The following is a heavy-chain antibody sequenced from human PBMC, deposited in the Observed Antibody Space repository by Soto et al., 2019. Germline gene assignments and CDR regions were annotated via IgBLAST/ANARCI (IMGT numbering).Heavy chain of an antibody. CDR2: IFHDGTA. J-gene: IGHJ4*02. V-gene: IGHV4-4*02. CDR3: ARLVYDARLNYMYFDF. D-gene: IGHD6-6*01. CDR1: GVSLTSGNW. Sequence: SETLSLTCAVSGVSLTSGNWWTWVRQSPQRGLEYIGEIFHDGTANYYPSFERRVAMSVDTSRNQFSLKLTSVTAADTAVYFCARLVYDARLNYMYFDFWGPGTLVTVSS.